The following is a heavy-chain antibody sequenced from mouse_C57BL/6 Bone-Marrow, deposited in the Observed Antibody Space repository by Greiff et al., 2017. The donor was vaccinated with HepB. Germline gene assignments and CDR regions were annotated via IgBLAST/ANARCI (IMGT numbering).Heavy chain of an antibody. CDR1: GFSLTSYG. CDR2: IWSGGST. CDR3: ARNLLPVVATDYYAMDD. J-gene: IGHJ4*01. V-gene: IGHV2-2*01. D-gene: IGHD1-1*01. Sequence: QVQLQQSGPGLVQPSQSLSITCTVSGFSLTSYGVHWVRQSPGKGLEWLGVIWSGGSTDYNAAFISRLSISKENSKSQVFFKMNSLQADDTAIYYCARNLLPVVATDYYAMDDWGQGTSVTVSS.